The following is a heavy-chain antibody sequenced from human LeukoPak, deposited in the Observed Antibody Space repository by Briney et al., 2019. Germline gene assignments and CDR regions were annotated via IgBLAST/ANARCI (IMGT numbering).Heavy chain of an antibody. CDR1: GGSISSGGYY. D-gene: IGHD6-6*01. Sequence: PSETLSLTCTVSGGSISSGGYYWSWIRQSPGKGLEWIGYIYHSGSTYYNPSLKSRVTISVDRSKNQFSLKLSSVTAADTAVYYCARENGYSSSSGRNSPDYWGQGTLVTVSS. CDR3: ARENGYSSSSGRNSPDY. V-gene: IGHV4-30-2*06. CDR2: IYHSGST. J-gene: IGHJ4*02.